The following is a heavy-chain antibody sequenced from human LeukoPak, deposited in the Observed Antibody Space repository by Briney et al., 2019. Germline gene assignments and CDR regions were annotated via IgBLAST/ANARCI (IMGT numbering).Heavy chain of an antibody. CDR1: GFTVSSNY. CDR2: IYSGGST. J-gene: IGHJ4*02. V-gene: IGHV3-66*01. CDR3: ARVPPRFYFDY. Sequence: GGSLRLSCAASGFTVSSNYMSWVRQAPGKGLEWVSVIYSGGSTYYADSVKGRFTIPRDNSKNTLYLQMNSLRAEDTAVYYCARVPPRFYFDYWGQGTLVTVSS.